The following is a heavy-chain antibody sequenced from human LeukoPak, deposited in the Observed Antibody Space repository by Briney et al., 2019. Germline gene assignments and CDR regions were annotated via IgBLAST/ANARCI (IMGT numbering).Heavy chain of an antibody. CDR2: LKQDGSQT. D-gene: IGHD6-13*01. V-gene: IGHV3-7*01. Sequence: PGGSLRLSCTASGFTFRNYWMSWVHQAPGKGLEWVANLKQDGSQTYYVASVEGRFTISRDNAKNSLFLQINSLRVEDTAVYYCARIGYSSSGFDYWGQGTLVTVSS. CDR1: GFTFRNYW. CDR3: ARIGYSSSGFDY. J-gene: IGHJ4*02.